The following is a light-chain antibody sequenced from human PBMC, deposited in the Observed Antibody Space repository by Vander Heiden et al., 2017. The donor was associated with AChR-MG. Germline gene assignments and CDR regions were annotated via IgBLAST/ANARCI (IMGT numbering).Light chain of an antibody. J-gene: IGLJ2*01. CDR3: SSYAGSNNHVV. Sequence: QSAPTEPPSASGSPGQSVTISRTGTSSDVAGYNYVTWYQQHPGKAPKLMIYEVSTRPSGVPDRFSGSKSGNTASLTVSGLQAEDEADYYCSSYAGSNNHVVFGGGTKLTVL. V-gene: IGLV2-8*01. CDR1: SSDVAGYNY. CDR2: EVS.